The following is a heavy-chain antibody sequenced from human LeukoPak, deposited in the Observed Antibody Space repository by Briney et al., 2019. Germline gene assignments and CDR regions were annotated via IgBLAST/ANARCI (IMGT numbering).Heavy chain of an antibody. J-gene: IGHJ4*02. CDR1: GYTFTGYY. Sequence: GASVKVSCKASGYTFTGYYMHWVRQAPGQGLEWMGWINPNSGGTNYAQKLQGRVTMTTDTSTSTAYMELRSLRSDDTAVYYCARSRGVIAARPYYFDYWGQGTLVTVSS. D-gene: IGHD6-6*01. V-gene: IGHV1-2*02. CDR3: ARSRGVIAARPYYFDY. CDR2: INPNSGGT.